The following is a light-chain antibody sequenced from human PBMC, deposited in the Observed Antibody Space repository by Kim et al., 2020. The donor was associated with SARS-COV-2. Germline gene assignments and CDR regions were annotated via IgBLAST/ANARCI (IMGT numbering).Light chain of an antibody. J-gene: IGLJ3*02. Sequence: ELTQDPAVSVALGQTVRITCQGDSLRSYYASWYQQKPGQAPVLVIYGKNNRPSGIPDRFSGSSSGNTASLTITGAQAEDEADYYCNSRDSSGNHLRVFGGGTQLTVL. CDR1: SLRSYY. V-gene: IGLV3-19*01. CDR2: GKN. CDR3: NSRDSSGNHLRV.